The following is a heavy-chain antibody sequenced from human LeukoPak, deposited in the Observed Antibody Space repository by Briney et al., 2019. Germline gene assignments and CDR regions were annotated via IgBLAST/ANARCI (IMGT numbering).Heavy chain of an antibody. CDR1: GFTFNTYS. V-gene: IGHV3-48*01. D-gene: IGHD3-9*01. J-gene: IGHJ4*02. CDR2: VKSGNYDI. CDR3: ARDSDWAFDY. Sequence: GESLRLSCAASGFTFNTYSMNWVRQAPGKGLEWLSYVKSGNYDIQYADSVTGRFTVSRDSATNSLYLQMNDLKAEDTAVYYCARDSDWAFDYWGQGSLVTFSS.